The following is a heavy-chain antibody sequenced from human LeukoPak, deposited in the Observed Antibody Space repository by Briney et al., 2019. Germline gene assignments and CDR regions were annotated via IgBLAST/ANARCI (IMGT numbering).Heavy chain of an antibody. V-gene: IGHV3-21*01. D-gene: IGHD6-6*01. J-gene: IGHJ4*02. CDR1: GFTFSSYS. Sequence: GGSLILSCAASGFTFSSYSMNWVRQAPGKGLEWVSSISSSSSYIYYADSVKGRFTISRDNAKNSLYLQMNSLRAEDTAVYYCAREEQLAAFDYWGQGTLVTVSS. CDR2: ISSSSSYI. CDR3: AREEQLAAFDY.